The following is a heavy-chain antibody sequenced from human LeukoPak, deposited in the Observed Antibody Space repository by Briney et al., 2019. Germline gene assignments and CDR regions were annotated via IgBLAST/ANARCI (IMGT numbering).Heavy chain of an antibody. J-gene: IGHJ6*02. CDR2: IYYSGST. V-gene: IGHV4-59*08. Sequence: SKTLSLTCTVSGGSISSYYWSWIRQPPGKGLEWIGYIYYSGSTNYNPSLKSRVTISVDTSKNQFSLKLSSVTAADTAVYYCARHSGPIQLWTYGMDVWGQGTTVTVSS. D-gene: IGHD5-18*01. CDR3: ARHSGPIQLWTYGMDV. CDR1: GGSISSYY.